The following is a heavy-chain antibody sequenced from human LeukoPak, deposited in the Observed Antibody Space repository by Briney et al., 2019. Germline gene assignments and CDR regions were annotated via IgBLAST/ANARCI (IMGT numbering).Heavy chain of an antibody. D-gene: IGHD3-10*01. J-gene: IGHJ4*02. CDR3: AKGGLWFGEPPLNYFDY. CDR1: GFTFSSYA. Sequence: GGSLRLSCAASGFTFSSYAMSWVRQAPGKGLEWVSAISGSGGSTYYADSVKGRFTISRDNSKNTLYLQMNSLRAEDTAVYYCAKGGLWFGEPPLNYFDYWGQGTLVTVSS. V-gene: IGHV3-23*01. CDR2: ISGSGGST.